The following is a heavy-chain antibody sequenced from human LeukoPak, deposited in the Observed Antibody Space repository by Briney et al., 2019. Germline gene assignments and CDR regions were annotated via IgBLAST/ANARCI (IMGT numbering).Heavy chain of an antibody. CDR3: ARGCRLRFLEWLSPGDAFDI. CDR1: GFTFSSYS. Sequence: GGSLRLSCAASGFTFSSYSMNWVRQAPGKGLEWVSSISSSSSYIYYADSVKGRFTISRDNAKNSLYLQMNSLRAEDTAVYYCARGCRLRFLEWLSPGDAFDIWGQGTMVTVSS. J-gene: IGHJ3*02. D-gene: IGHD3-3*01. CDR2: ISSSSSYI. V-gene: IGHV3-21*01.